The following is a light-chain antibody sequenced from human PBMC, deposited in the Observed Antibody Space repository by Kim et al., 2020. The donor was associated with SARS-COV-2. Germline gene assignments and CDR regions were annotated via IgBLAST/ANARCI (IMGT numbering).Light chain of an antibody. J-gene: IGLJ3*02. CDR2: SDN. CDR1: SSNIGTNA. CDR3: TAWDDSLNGWV. Sequence: QSVLTQPPSASGTPGQRVTISCSGSSSNIGTNAVNWYQHLPGTAPKLLIYSDNRRPSGVPDRFSGSKSGTSASLAISGLQSQDDADYYCTAWDDSLNGWVFGGGTQLTVL. V-gene: IGLV1-44*01.